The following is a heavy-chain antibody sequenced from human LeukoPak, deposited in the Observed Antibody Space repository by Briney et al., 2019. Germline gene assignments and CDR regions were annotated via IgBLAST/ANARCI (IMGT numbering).Heavy chain of an antibody. CDR1: GYTLTSYA. Sequence: ASVKVSCKASGYTLTSYATHWVRQAPGQRPEWMGWINTGNGNTKYSQKFQGRVTITRDTSANTAYMELSSLRFEDTAVYYCARGGSRMTTFYIIDYWGQGTLVTVSS. V-gene: IGHV1-3*04. D-gene: IGHD4-11*01. CDR3: ARGGSRMTTFYIIDY. CDR2: INTGNGNT. J-gene: IGHJ4*02.